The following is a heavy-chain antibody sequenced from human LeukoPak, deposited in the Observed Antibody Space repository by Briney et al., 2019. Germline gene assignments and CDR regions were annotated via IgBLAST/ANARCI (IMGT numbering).Heavy chain of an antibody. V-gene: IGHV3-7*01. J-gene: IGHJ4*02. Sequence: GGSLRLSCAASGFTFSSYWMSWVRQAPGKGLEWVANIKQDGSEKYYVGSVKGRFTISRDNAKNSLYLQMNSLRAEDTAVYYCARDSWPISSSWCFDYWGQGTLVTVSS. CDR3: ARDSWPISSSWCFDY. CDR1: GFTFSSYW. CDR2: IKQDGSEK. D-gene: IGHD6-13*01.